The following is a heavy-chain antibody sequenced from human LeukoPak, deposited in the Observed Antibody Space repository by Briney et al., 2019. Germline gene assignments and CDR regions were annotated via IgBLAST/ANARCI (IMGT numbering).Heavy chain of an antibody. CDR1: GYTFTSYD. CDR2: MNPNSGNT. D-gene: IGHD3-16*01. J-gene: IGHJ4*02. V-gene: IGHV1-8*01. Sequence: ASVEVSCKASGYTFTSYDINWVRQATGQGLEWMGWMNPNSGNTGYAQKFQGRVTMTRNTSISTAYMELSSLRSEDTAVYYCARGSLDYEMGDYWGQGTLVTVSS. CDR3: ARGSLDYEMGDY.